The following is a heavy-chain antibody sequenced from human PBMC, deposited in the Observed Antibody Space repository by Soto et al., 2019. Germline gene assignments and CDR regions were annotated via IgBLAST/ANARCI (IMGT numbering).Heavy chain of an antibody. V-gene: IGHV4-31*03. CDR2: IYYSGST. J-gene: IGHJ4*02. Sequence: TLSLTCTVSGGSISSGGYYWSWIRQHPGKGLEWIGYIYYSGSTYYNPSLKSRVTISVDTSKNQFSLKLSSVTAADTAVYYCARVWFGDYGMGCYFDYWGQGTLVTVSS. CDR1: GGSISSGGYY. CDR3: ARVWFGDYGMGCYFDY. D-gene: IGHD4-17*01.